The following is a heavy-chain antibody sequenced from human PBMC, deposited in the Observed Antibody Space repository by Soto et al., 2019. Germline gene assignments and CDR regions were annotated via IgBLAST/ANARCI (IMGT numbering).Heavy chain of an antibody. CDR1: GFTFSTYA. D-gene: IGHD2-2*01. CDR2: ISFDGSNK. CDR3: ASYTRCISSSCFANDAFDI. Sequence: GGSLRLSCAASGFTFSTYAMHWVRQAPGKGLEWVALISFDGSNKYYVDSVKGRFTISRDNSKNTLYLQMNSLRADDTAVYYCASYTRCISSSCFANDAFDIWGQGTMVTV. V-gene: IGHV3-30-3*01. J-gene: IGHJ3*02.